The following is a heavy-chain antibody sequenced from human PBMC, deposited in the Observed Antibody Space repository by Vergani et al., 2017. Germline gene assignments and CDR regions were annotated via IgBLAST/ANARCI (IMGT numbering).Heavy chain of an antibody. CDR3: AKDRQWELLLDY. J-gene: IGHJ4*02. CDR2: IGTAGDT. V-gene: IGHV3-13*01. CDR1: GFTFSSYD. D-gene: IGHD1-26*01. Sequence: EVQLVESGGGLVQPGGSLRLSCAASGFTFSSYDMHWVRQATGKGLEWVSAIGTAGDTYYPGSVKGRFTISRDNSKNTLYLQMNSLRAEDTAVYYCAKDRQWELLLDYWGQGTLVTVSS.